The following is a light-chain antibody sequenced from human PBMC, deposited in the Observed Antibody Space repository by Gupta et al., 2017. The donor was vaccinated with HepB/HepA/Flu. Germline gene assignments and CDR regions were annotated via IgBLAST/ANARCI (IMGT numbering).Light chain of an antibody. CDR3: QQYNKWPPYT. Sequence: EIVMTQSPATLSVSPGERATLSCRASQSVSSNLAWYQQKPGQAPRLLIYDASTRATDIPARFSGSGSGTEFTLTISSRQSEDFAVYYCQQYNKWPPYTFGQGTRMEIK. CDR1: QSVSSN. J-gene: IGKJ2*01. CDR2: DAS. V-gene: IGKV3-15*01.